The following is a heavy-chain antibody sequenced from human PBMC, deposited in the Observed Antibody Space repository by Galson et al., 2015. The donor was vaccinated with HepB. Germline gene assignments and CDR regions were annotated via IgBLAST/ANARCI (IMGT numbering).Heavy chain of an antibody. J-gene: IGHJ6*02. CDR3: VRDRPSLSPGFGGDSDFYAPDV. Sequence: SVKVSCKASSRLFSTYGFSWVRQAPGQGLEWMGWISANTGNTNYHQRFQGRLTLTTDTSATTVFLELRTLRSDDTASYYCVRDRPSLSPGFGGDSDFYAPDVWGQGTTVTVSS. CDR1: SRLFSTYG. CDR2: ISANTGNT. V-gene: IGHV1-18*01. D-gene: IGHD3-16*01.